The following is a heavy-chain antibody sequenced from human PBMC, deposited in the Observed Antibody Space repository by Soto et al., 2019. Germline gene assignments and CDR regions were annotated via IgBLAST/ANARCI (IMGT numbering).Heavy chain of an antibody. J-gene: IGHJ4*02. CDR2: IYYSGST. Sequence: QVQLQESGPGLVKPSETLSLTCTVSGVSISSYYWSWIRQPPGKGLEWIGYIYYSGSTNYNPSLKSRGTISVDTSTNQFSLKLRSGTAADTATCYCARHHDSWGQGTLVSVSS. CDR1: GVSISSYY. V-gene: IGHV4-59*08. CDR3: ARHHDS.